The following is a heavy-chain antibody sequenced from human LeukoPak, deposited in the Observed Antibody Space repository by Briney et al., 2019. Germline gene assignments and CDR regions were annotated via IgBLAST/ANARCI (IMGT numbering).Heavy chain of an antibody. J-gene: IGHJ4*02. Sequence: PGGPLRLSCAASGFTFSSYWMSWVRQAPGKGLEWVANIKQDGSEKYYVDSVKGRFTISRDNAKNSLYLQMNSLRAEDTAVYYCASDQWPLPYDYWGQGTPVTVSS. CDR2: IKQDGSEK. V-gene: IGHV3-7*04. CDR1: GFTFSSYW. CDR3: ASDQWPLPYDY. D-gene: IGHD6-19*01.